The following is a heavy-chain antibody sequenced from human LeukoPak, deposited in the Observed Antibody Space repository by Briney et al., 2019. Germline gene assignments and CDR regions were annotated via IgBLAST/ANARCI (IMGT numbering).Heavy chain of an antibody. V-gene: IGHV3-64*04. CDR1: GFTFSSYA. D-gene: IGHD1-26*01. CDR2: ISSNGGST. J-gene: IGHJ4*02. Sequence: GGSLRLSCSASGFTFSSYAMHWVRQAPGKGLEYVSAISSNGGSTYYADSVKGRFTISRDNTKNSLYLQMNSLRAEDTAVYYCARSGIVGATPPYYLDYWGQGTLVTVSS. CDR3: ARSGIVGATPPYYLDY.